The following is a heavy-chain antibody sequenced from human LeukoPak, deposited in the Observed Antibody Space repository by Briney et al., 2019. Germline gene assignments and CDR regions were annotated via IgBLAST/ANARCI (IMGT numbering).Heavy chain of an antibody. CDR2: IIPILGTA. CDR3: ARGRGFVGHFDS. D-gene: IGHD2-15*01. Sequence: ASVKVSCKVSGGAFSSNTISWVRQAPGQGPEWMGRIIPILGTAENGEKFQGRVTITADRSTSTVYMELRSLRSEDTAFYYCARGRGFVGHFDSWGQGTLVTVS. J-gene: IGHJ4*02. V-gene: IGHV1-69*08. CDR1: GGAFSSNT.